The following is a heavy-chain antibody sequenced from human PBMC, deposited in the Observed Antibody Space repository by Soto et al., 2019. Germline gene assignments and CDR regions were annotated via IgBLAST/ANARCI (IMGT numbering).Heavy chain of an antibody. Sequence: VVLVEPGGGLVYPGGSLRLSCVASGFRFSDYSMNWVRQAPGKGLQWISYISSNSDTTYYADSVKGRFTVSRDNAKNALFLQMNSLRDDDTATYYCARLPKGSLVTAWGQGARVTVSS. V-gene: IGHV3-48*02. CDR1: GFRFSDYS. CDR3: ARLPKGSLVTA. J-gene: IGHJ4*02. CDR2: ISSNSDTT. D-gene: IGHD2-21*02.